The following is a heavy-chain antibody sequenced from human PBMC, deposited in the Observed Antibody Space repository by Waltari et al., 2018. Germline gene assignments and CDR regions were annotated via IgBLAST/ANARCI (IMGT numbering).Heavy chain of an antibody. Sequence: EMQLVESGGGLVQHGGSLRLSCAASGFTVSNNYMKCVRQAPGKGVEWVSLIYSGGNTYYADSVKGRFTISRDNSKNTLYLQMNSPRAEDSAVYYCARDGNGGGVWGRGTTVTVSS. CDR2: IYSGGNT. V-gene: IGHV3-66*01. CDR1: GFTVSNNY. CDR3: ARDGNGGGV. J-gene: IGHJ6*02. D-gene: IGHD3-16*01.